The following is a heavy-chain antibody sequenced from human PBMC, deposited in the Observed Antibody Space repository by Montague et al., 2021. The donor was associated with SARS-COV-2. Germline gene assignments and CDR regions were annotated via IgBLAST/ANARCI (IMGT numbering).Heavy chain of an antibody. D-gene: IGHD4-23*01. CDR3: AREVPTVVKIDC. J-gene: IGHJ4*02. CDR1: GFTFSSFE. V-gene: IGHV3-48*03. Sequence: SLRLSCAASGFTFSSFEMNWVRQAPGKGREWVSYIRSIGSPQHYADSVRGRFTISRDKAKNSLYLQMNSLRAEDTAIYYCAREVPTVVKIDCWGQGTLVTVSS. CDR2: IRSIGSPQ.